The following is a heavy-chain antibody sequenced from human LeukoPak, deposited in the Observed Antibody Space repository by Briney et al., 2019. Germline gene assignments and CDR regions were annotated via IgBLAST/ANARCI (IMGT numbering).Heavy chain of an antibody. D-gene: IGHD6-13*01. CDR3: ARDPGIAAAGFLNWFDP. J-gene: IGHJ5*02. V-gene: IGHV1-18*01. CDR2: TSAYNGNT. Sequence: ASVKVSCKASGYTFTSYGISWVRQAPGQGLEWMGWTSAYNGNTNYAQKLQGRVTMTTDTSTSTAYMELRSLRSDDTAVYYCARDPGIAAAGFLNWFDPWGQGTLVTVSS. CDR1: GYTFTSYG.